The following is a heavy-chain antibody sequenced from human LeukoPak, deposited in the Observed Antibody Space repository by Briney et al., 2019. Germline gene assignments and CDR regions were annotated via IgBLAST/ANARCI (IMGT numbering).Heavy chain of an antibody. Sequence: GSLRLSCAASGFIVSSYSMSWVRQAPGKGLEWVSVITGSGGNTYYADSVKGRFTISKDNSKNTVYLQMSSLRVDDTAVYYCAKAASSSWPSYYYGMDVWGQGTTVTVSS. CDR3: AKAASSSWPSYYYGMDV. CDR1: GFIVSSYS. V-gene: IGHV3-23*01. D-gene: IGHD6-13*01. CDR2: ITGSGGNT. J-gene: IGHJ6*02.